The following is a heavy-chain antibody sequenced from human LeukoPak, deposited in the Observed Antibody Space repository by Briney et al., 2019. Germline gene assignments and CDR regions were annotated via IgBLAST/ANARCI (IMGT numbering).Heavy chain of an antibody. CDR2: INHSGST. Sequence: PSETLSLTCAVYGVSFSGYYWSWIRQPPGKGLEWIGEINHSGSTNYNPSLKSRVTISVDTSKNQFSLKLSSVTAADTAVYYCARGPYGSGSYRRDYWGQGTLVTVSS. J-gene: IGHJ4*02. CDR3: ARGPYGSGSYRRDY. V-gene: IGHV4-34*01. D-gene: IGHD3-10*01. CDR1: GVSFSGYY.